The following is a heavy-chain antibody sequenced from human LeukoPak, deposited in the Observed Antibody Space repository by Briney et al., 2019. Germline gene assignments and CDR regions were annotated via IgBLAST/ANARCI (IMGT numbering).Heavy chain of an antibody. CDR3: ARGHGLYYFDY. V-gene: IGHV3-23*01. J-gene: IGHJ4*02. Sequence: GGSLRLSCAASGFTFSSYAMSWVRQAPGKGLEWASVISDSGGTTYYADSVKGRFTFSRDNSKNTLYLQMNSLRAEDTAVYYCARGHGLYYFDYWGQGTLVTVSS. CDR1: GFTFSSYA. CDR2: ISDSGGTT.